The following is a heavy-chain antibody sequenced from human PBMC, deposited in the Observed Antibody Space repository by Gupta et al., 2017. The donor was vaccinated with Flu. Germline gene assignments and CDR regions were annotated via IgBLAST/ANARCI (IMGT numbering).Heavy chain of an antibody. J-gene: IGHJ3*02. Sequence: QVQLQESGPGLVKPSQTLPLTCTVSGGSISSDSYYWSWIRQPAGKALEWVGRIYTSGGAYYNPSLRSRVTISVDTSKNPFSLKLTSVTAADTAVYYCARGGGDYYDNTGYSELDAVGIWGQGTMVTVSS. CDR1: GGSISSDSYY. CDR2: IYTSGGA. D-gene: IGHD3-22*01. V-gene: IGHV4-61*02. CDR3: ARGGGDYYDNTGYSELDAVGI.